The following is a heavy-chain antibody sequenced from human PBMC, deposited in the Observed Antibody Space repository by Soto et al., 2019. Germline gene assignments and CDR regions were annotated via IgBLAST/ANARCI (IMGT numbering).Heavy chain of an antibody. CDR3: ASDQNMQFYPSYVDY. V-gene: IGHV1-18*01. CDR1: GYSFTNYG. Sequence: QVQLVQSGAEVKQPGASVKVSCKTSGYSFTNYGVTWVRQAPGQGLEYVGWISPRYGYTNFAQHFKERLTMTTDASTNTAYVELKRRPSDDTAVYYCASDQNMQFYPSYVDYWAQGTLVTVSS. J-gene: IGHJ4*02. CDR2: ISPRYGYT. D-gene: IGHD3-16*01.